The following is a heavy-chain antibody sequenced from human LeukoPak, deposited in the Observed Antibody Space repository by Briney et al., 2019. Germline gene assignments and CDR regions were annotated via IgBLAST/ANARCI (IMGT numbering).Heavy chain of an antibody. CDR2: INSDGSTT. D-gene: IGHD3-16*01. Sequence: GGSLRLSCAASGFTFSSYWMHWVRQAPGKGLVWVSRINSDGSTTSYADSVKGRFTISRDNAKNTLYLQMNSLRAEDTAVYYCAFSLGVLPDSPMRYWGQGTLVTVSS. CDR1: GFTFSSYW. J-gene: IGHJ4*02. CDR3: AFSLGVLPDSPMRY. V-gene: IGHV3-74*01.